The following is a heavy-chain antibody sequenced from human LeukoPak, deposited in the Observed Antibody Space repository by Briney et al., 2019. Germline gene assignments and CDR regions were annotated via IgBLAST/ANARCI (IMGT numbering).Heavy chain of an antibody. J-gene: IGHJ4*02. V-gene: IGHV2-5*01. CDR1: GFSLSTSGVG. CDR2: IYWNDEK. CDR3: ARRLTGGGSDY. Sequence: SGPTLVNPPQPLTLTCTFSGFSLSTSGVGVGWIRQPPGKALEWLALIYWNDEKRYSPSLKSRLTITKDTSKSQVVLTMTSMDPVDTATYYCARRLTGGGSDYWGQGTLVTVSS. D-gene: IGHD3-10*01.